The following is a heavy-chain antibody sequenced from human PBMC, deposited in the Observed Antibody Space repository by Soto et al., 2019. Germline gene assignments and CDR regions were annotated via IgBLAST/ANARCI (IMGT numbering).Heavy chain of an antibody. CDR1: GFTFSSYD. J-gene: IGHJ6*02. CDR2: IGTAGDT. Sequence: EVQLVESGGGLVQPGGSLRLSCAASGFTFSSYDMHWVRQATGKGLEWVSAIGTAGDTYYPGSVKGRFTISRDNAKNSLYLQMNSLRAEDTAVYYCARGCSSTSCYYYYYYGMDVWGQGTTVTVSS. V-gene: IGHV3-13*01. CDR3: ARGCSSTSCYYYYYYGMDV. D-gene: IGHD2-2*01.